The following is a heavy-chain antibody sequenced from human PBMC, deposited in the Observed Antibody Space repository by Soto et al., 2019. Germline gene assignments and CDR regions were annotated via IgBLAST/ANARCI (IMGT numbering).Heavy chain of an antibody. CDR1: GYTFTSYY. CDR2: INPSGGST. V-gene: IGHV1-46*01. CDR3: ARDFAYGDYKWNAFDI. J-gene: IGHJ3*02. D-gene: IGHD4-17*01. Sequence: ASVKVSCKASGYTFTSYYMHWVRQAPGQGLEWKGIINPSGGSTSYAQKFQGRVTITADKSTSTAYMELSSPRSEDTAVYYCARDFAYGDYKWNAFDIWGQGTMVTVSS.